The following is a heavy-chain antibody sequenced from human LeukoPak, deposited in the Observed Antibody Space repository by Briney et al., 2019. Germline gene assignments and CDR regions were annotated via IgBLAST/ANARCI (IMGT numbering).Heavy chain of an antibody. V-gene: IGHV4-59*08. D-gene: IGHD3/OR15-3a*01. CDR2: IYYSGST. CDR1: GGSITSYY. CDR3: ARLDEWFDP. Sequence: SETLSLTCTVSGGSITSYYWSWIPQPPGKGLEYIGYIYYSGSTNYNPSLKSRVTISVDTSKNHFSLKLYSVTAADTAVYYCARLDEWFDPWGQGTLVTVSS. J-gene: IGHJ5*02.